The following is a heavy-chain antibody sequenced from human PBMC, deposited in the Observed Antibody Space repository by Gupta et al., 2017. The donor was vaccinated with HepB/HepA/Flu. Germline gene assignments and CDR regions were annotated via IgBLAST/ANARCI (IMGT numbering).Heavy chain of an antibody. V-gene: IGHV3-30*18. CDR1: GFTFSSYG. J-gene: IGHJ4*02. D-gene: IGHD3-10*01. Sequence: QVQLVESGGGVVQPGRSLRLSCAASGFTFSSYGMHWVRQAPGKGLEWVAVISYDGSKKYDADSVKGRFTISRDNSKNTLYLKMNSLRAEDTAVYDCAKDRRGEYDYWGQGTLVTVSS. CDR3: AKDRRGEYDY. CDR2: ISYDGSKK.